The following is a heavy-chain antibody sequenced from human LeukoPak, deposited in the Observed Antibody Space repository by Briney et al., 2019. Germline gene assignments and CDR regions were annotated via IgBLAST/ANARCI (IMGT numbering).Heavy chain of an antibody. D-gene: IGHD5-12*01. CDR3: AKDLGYRGYDSIFDY. CDR2: ISWNSGSI. J-gene: IGHJ4*02. Sequence: PGGSLRLSCAASGFTFDDYAMHWVRQAPGKGLEWVSGISWNSGSIGYADSVKGRFTISRDNAKNSLYLQMNSLRAEDTALYYCAKDLGYRGYDSIFDYWGQGTLVTVSS. CDR1: GFTFDDYA. V-gene: IGHV3-9*01.